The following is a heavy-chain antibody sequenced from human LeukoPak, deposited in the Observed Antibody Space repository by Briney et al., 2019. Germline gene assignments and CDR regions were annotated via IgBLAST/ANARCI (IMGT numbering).Heavy chain of an antibody. Sequence: GGSLRLSCAASGFTFSSYGMHWVRQAPGKGLEWVAFIRFDGANKFYADSVKGRFTISRDNSENTLYLQMNSLRAEDTAVYYCARDGGYNYGYCVDYWGQGTLVTVSS. J-gene: IGHJ4*02. CDR1: GFTFSSYG. CDR3: ARDGGYNYGYCVDY. V-gene: IGHV3-30*02. CDR2: IRFDGANK. D-gene: IGHD5-18*01.